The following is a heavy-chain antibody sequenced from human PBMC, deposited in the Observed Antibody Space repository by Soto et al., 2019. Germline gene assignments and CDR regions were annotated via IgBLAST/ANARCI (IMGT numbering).Heavy chain of an antibody. CDR1: GFTFTNYA. J-gene: IGHJ4*03. CDR2: SSGSGSGGST. V-gene: IGHV3-23*01. D-gene: IGHD4-4*01. CDR3: AKDRGDYRNHCIDD. Sequence: SXGSLRLSCAASGFTFTNYAVTWVRQAPGNGLEWVSISSGSGSGGSTNYADSVKGRFTISRDNSKNTLYLQMNSLRVEDTAVYYCAKDRGDYRNHCIDDWGHGTLVTVSS.